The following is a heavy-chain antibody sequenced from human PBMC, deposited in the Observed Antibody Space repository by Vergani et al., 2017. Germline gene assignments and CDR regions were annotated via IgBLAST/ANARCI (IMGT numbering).Heavy chain of an antibody. Sequence: QVQLVESGGGVVQPGGSLRLSCAASGFTFSSYGMHWVRKAPGKGLEWVAFIRYDGSNKYYADSVKGRFTISRDNSKNTLYLQMNSLRAEDTAVYYCAKGDCSSTSCYQGGYYYYYGMDVWGQGTTVTVSS. J-gene: IGHJ6*02. V-gene: IGHV3-30*02. CDR3: AKGDCSSTSCYQGGYYYYYGMDV. CDR1: GFTFSSYG. D-gene: IGHD2-2*01. CDR2: IRYDGSNK.